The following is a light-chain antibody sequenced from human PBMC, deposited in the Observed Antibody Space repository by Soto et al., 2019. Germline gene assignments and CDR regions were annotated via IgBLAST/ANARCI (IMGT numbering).Light chain of an antibody. CDR1: QSVSSSY. CDR2: GAS. J-gene: IGKJ1*01. CDR3: QQYGSLPRT. Sequence: DIVLTQSPGTLSLSPGERATLSCRASQSVSSSYLAWYQQKPGQAPRLLIYGASSRATGIPDRFSGSGSGTDFTLTISRLEPEDFAVYYCQQYGSLPRTFGQGTKVDIK. V-gene: IGKV3-20*01.